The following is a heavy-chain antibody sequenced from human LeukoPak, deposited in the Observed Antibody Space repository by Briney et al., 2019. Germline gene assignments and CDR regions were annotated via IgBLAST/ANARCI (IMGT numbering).Heavy chain of an antibody. V-gene: IGHV4-4*07. J-gene: IGHJ6*03. CDR2: IYYSGST. Sequence: SETLSLTCTVSGGSISTYYWSWIRQPAGKGLEWIGSIYYSGSTYYNPSLKSRVTISVDTSKNQFSLKLSSVTAADTAVYSCARAPYLGYDYVWGTYREEDYYYYMDVWGKGTTVTVSS. D-gene: IGHD3-16*02. CDR1: GGSISTYY. CDR3: ARAPYLGYDYVWGTYREEDYYYYMDV.